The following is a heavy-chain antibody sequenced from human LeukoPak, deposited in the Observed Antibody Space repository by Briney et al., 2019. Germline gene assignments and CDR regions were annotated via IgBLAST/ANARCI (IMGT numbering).Heavy chain of an antibody. CDR1: GFTFTKHH. Sequence: KPGGSLRLSCTASGFTFTKHHMDWVRQAPGKGLEWVSSISSSSCYIYYADSVKGRFTISRDNAKNSLYLQMNSLRAEDTAVYYCARAPWQQLVRWLLDYWGQGTLVTVSS. J-gene: IGHJ4*02. D-gene: IGHD6-13*01. CDR2: ISSSSCYI. CDR3: ARAPWQQLVRWLLDY. V-gene: IGHV3-21*01.